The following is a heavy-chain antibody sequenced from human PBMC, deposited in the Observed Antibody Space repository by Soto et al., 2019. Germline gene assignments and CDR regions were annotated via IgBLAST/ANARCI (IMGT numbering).Heavy chain of an antibody. V-gene: IGHV1-69*12. J-gene: IGHJ4*02. CDR1: GGTFSTYA. Sequence: QVQLVQSGAEVKKPESSVKVSCKAPGGTFSTYAISWVRQAPGQGLEWMGGIIPMFGTANYAQRFQDRVSIAGDESPNTVYMELSSLRSGDPGVYFCASGIQLWLRRINSGYSGWGQGTLVTVSS. D-gene: IGHD5-18*01. CDR2: IIPMFGTA. CDR3: ASGIQLWLRRINSGYSG.